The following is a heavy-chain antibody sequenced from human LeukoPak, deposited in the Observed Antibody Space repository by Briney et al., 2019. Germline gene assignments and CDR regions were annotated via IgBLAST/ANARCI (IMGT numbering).Heavy chain of an antibody. CDR1: GFTFSSYA. D-gene: IGHD5-18*01. J-gene: IGHJ4*02. Sequence: GGSLRLSCAASGFTFSSYAMSWVRHAPGKGLEWVSAISGSGGSTYYADSVKGRFTISRDSSKNTLYLQMNSLRAEDTAVYYCAKELRGYSYVSDYWGQGTLVTVSS. V-gene: IGHV3-23*01. CDR3: AKELRGYSYVSDY. CDR2: ISGSGGST.